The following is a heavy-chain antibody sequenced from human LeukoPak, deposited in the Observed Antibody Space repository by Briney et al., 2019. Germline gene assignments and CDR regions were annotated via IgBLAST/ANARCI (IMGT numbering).Heavy chain of an antibody. CDR3: ARQTYYYDRRGYPVDS. J-gene: IGHJ4*02. Sequence: SETLSLTCAVYGGSFSGYYWSWIRQPPGKGLEWIGEINHSGSTNYNPSLKSRVAISVGTSKTQFSLKLSSVTAADPAVYYCARQTYYYDRRGYPVDSWGQGTLVTVSS. CDR1: GGSFSGYY. V-gene: IGHV4-34*01. D-gene: IGHD3-22*01. CDR2: INHSGST.